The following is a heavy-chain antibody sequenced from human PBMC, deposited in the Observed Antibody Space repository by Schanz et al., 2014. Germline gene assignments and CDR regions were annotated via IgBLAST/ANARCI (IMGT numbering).Heavy chain of an antibody. Sequence: QVHLVQSGAEVKEPGSSVKVSCKPSGGTFVTFFFTWVRQAPGQGPQWMGRISPLLGVANYAQEFQGRLTITADTSTSTAYTELSSLRSEDTAVYYCATCSGGTCHAKPVLDNWGQGTLVTVSS. CDR2: ISPLLGVA. CDR3: ATCSGGTCHAKPVLDN. J-gene: IGHJ4*02. V-gene: IGHV1-69*04. D-gene: IGHD2-15*01. CDR1: GGTFVTFF.